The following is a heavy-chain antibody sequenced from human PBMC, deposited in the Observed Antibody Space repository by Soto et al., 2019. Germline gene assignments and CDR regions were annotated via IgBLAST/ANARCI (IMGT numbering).Heavy chain of an antibody. Sequence: GESMKISCKGSGYSFTSYGSSRVRKMPGKGLEWMGRIDPSDSYTNYSPSFQGHVTISADKSISTAYLQWSSLKASDTAMYYCARHSNQLLGFDYWGQGTLVTVSS. J-gene: IGHJ4*02. CDR2: IDPSDSYT. CDR3: ARHSNQLLGFDY. CDR1: GYSFTSYG. D-gene: IGHD2-2*01. V-gene: IGHV5-10-1*01.